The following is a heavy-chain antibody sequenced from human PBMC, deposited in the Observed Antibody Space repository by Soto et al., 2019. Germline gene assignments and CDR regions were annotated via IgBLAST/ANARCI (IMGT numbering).Heavy chain of an antibody. J-gene: IGHJ4*02. CDR3: ARVRNDQEGVDY. V-gene: IGHV1-8*01. CDR1: GYTFTSYD. Sequence: ASVKVSCKASGYTFTSYDINWVRQATGQGLEWMGWMNPNSGNTGYAQKFQGRVTMTRNTSISTAYMELSSLRSEDTAVYYCARVRNDQEGVDYWGQGTLVTVSS. CDR2: MNPNSGNT.